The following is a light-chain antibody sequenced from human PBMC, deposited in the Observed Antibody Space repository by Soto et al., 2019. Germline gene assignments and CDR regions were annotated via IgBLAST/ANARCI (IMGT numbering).Light chain of an antibody. J-gene: IGKJ5*01. Sequence: IVLTQSAGTLSLSPGERVTLSCGASQSVKSNSLAWYQHRPGKAPRLLIYGASSRATGIPARFSGSGSGKDFTLNISSLEPEDFAVYYCQQYNNWPPPITFGQGTRLEIK. CDR3: QQYNNWPPPIT. CDR1: QSVKSNS. V-gene: IGKV3-20*01. CDR2: GAS.